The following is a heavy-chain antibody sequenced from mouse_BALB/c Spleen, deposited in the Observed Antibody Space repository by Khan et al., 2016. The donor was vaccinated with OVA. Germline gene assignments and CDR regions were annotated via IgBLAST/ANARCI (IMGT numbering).Heavy chain of an antibody. Sequence: DLVKPGASVTLSCKASGYTFTSYWINWIKQRPGQGLEWIGRIAPGSGSSSYNEMFKGQAPLTLVTSSSTAYIRLSSLESEDSGVEFWARENYYGRTCYAMDYWGQGTSVTVSS. CDR3: ARENYYGRTCYAMDY. CDR1: GYTFTSYW. CDR2: IAPGSGSS. J-gene: IGHJ4*01. D-gene: IGHD1-1*01. V-gene: IGHV1S41*01.